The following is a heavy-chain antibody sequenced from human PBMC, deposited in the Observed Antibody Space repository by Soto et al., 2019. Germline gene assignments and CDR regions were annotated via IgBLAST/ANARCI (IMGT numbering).Heavy chain of an antibody. CDR1: GDSISSGGYY. J-gene: IGHJ4*02. Sequence: QVQLQESGPGLVKPSQTLSLTCTVSGDSISSGGYYWSWIRQHPGKGLEWIGYIYYSGNTYYNPSLEGRVTIPRDTSKNRFPLKLSSVTAADTAVYYCGRVLVVPAMAQYFFDSWGKGTLVTFSS. V-gene: IGHV4-31*03. CDR2: IYYSGNT. D-gene: IGHD5-18*01. CDR3: GRVLVVPAMAQYFFDS.